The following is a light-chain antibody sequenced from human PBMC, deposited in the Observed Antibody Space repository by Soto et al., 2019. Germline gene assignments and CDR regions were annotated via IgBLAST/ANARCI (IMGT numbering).Light chain of an antibody. V-gene: IGLV1-40*01. CDR1: RSNIGAGYD. CDR3: QSYDSSLSAV. CDR2: GNS. Sequence: QAVLTQPPSVSEASRQRVNISGTGRRSNIGAGYDVHWEQQRPGTAPKLLIYGNSNRPSGVPDRVSGSKSGTSASLAITGLQAEAAADYSCQSYDSSLSAVFGGGTKLTVL. J-gene: IGLJ2*01.